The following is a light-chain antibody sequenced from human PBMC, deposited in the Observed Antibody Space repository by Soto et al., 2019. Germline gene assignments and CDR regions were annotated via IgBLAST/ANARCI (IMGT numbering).Light chain of an antibody. V-gene: IGKV1-39*01. CDR2: SXS. CDR3: QQTYTTTRT. J-gene: IGKJ1*01. Sequence: DIVITQSPSSLSASIRDRVTISCXASRVINTCVKWYQQKQGKAPKLXXFSXSNLQGGVPSRFSGTGSGTDFTFTISSLLPEDFATYYCQQTYTTTRTFGRGTKVDIK. CDR1: RVINTC.